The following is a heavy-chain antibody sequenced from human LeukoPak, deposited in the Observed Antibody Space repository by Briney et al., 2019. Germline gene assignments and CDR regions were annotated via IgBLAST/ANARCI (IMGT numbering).Heavy chain of an antibody. D-gene: IGHD2/OR15-2a*01. CDR1: GFTFSRFG. CDR3: VSFYETY. V-gene: IGHV3-74*01. CDR2: INSDGSWA. J-gene: IGHJ4*02. Sequence: PGGSLRLSCAASGFTFSRFGMNWVRQAPGKGLEWVSHINSDGSWASYADSVKGRFTISKDNAKNTVYLQMNSLRAEDTAVYYCVSFYETYWGRGTLVTVSS.